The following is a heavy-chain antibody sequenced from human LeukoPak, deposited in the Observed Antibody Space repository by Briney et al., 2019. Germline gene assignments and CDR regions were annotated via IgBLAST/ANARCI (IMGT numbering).Heavy chain of an antibody. V-gene: IGHV5-51*01. J-gene: IGHJ4*02. Sequence: PGESLKISCKGSGYTFSTYWIGWVRQTPGKGLEWMGLIYPDDSDTKYSPSFRGQVTTSVDRSIRTAYLRWSSLRASDTAMYYCVRRDSSSWYHFDYWGQGTRVTVSS. D-gene: IGHD3-22*01. CDR3: VRRDSSSWYHFDY. CDR2: IYPDDSDT. CDR1: GYTFSTYW.